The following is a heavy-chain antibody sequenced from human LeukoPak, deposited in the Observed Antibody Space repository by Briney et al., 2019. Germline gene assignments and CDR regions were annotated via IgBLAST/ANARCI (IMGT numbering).Heavy chain of an antibody. CDR3: ARSYRVLLWFGVPASWFDY. CDR2: TYRSGSP. J-gene: IGHJ4*02. V-gene: IGHV4-30-2*01. Sequence: PSETLSLTCAVSGGSISSGGYSWSWIRQPPGKGLEWIGLTYRSGSPNYNPSLKSRVTISVDGSKNQFSLKLNSVTAADTAVYYCARSYRVLLWFGVPASWFDYRGQGTLVTVSS. D-gene: IGHD3-10*01. CDR1: GGSISSGGYS.